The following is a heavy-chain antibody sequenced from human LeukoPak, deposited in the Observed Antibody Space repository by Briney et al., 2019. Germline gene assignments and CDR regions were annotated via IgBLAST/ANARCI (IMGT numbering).Heavy chain of an antibody. J-gene: IGHJ4*02. Sequence: PGRSLTLSCAASGFTFSNYAIHWVRQAPGRGLEWVAAISYDGNSQHYGAPVKGRFTISRDNSKNTLYLQMNSLRAEDTAVYYCAKDISYGHYFDYWGQGTLVTVSS. CDR2: ISYDGNSQ. D-gene: IGHD5-18*01. CDR3: AKDISYGHYFDY. V-gene: IGHV3-30*18. CDR1: GFTFSNYA.